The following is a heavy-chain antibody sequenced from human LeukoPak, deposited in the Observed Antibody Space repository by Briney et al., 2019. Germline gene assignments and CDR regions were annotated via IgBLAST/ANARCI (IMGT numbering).Heavy chain of an antibody. J-gene: IGHJ4*02. Sequence: GGSLRLSCVASGFSFGKYWMSWVRQAPGKGLEWVANIKLDGSEKNYVGSVKGRFTISRDNTKNSLYLQMNSLRAEDTAVFYRARDQYDTWSRRGNFDSWGQGTLVIVSS. CDR2: IKLDGSEK. D-gene: IGHD3/OR15-3a*01. V-gene: IGHV3-7*03. CDR3: ARDQYDTWSRRGNFDS. CDR1: GFSFGKYW.